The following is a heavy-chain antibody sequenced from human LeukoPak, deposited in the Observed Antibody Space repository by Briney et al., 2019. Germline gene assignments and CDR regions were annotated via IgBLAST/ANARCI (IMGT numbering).Heavy chain of an antibody. CDR3: ARPLNGDCLDY. CDR1: GVSISSSD. J-gene: IGHJ4*02. D-gene: IGHD2-21*02. Sequence: SETLSLTCTVSGVSISSSDWSWIRQPPGKGLEWIGNIYHSGSTNCNPSLKSRVTISVDTSKNQFSLKLTSVTAADTAVYYCARPLNGDCLDYWGQGTLVTVSS. V-gene: IGHV4-59*08. CDR2: IYHSGST.